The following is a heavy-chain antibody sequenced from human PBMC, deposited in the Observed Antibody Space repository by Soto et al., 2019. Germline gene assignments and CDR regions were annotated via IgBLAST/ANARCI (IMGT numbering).Heavy chain of an antibody. CDR1: GFTFGDYA. CDR3: ARRKYLDY. J-gene: IGHJ4*02. V-gene: IGHV3-49*03. CDR2: IRSNTYGGTT. D-gene: IGHD6-6*01. Sequence: HPGGSLRLSCTTSGFTFGDYAMSWFRQAPGKGLEWIGHIRSNTYGGTTEYAASVKGRFTISRDDSKRVAHLQMNSLETEDTAVYFCARRKYLDYWGQGTLVTVSS.